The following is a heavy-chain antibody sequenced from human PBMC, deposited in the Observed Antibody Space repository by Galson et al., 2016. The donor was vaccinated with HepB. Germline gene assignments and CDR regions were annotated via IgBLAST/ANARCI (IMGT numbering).Heavy chain of an antibody. Sequence: SLRLSCAASGFTVSSNYMSWVRQAPGKGLEWVSLIYSGGSTYYADSVKGRFAISRDHSENTMYLQMNSLRAEDKAVYYCVGGPSGCWAWGQGTLVTVSS. J-gene: IGHJ1*01. CDR1: GFTVSSNY. CDR2: IYSGGST. V-gene: IGHV3-66*01. CDR3: VGGPSGCWA. D-gene: IGHD6-19*01.